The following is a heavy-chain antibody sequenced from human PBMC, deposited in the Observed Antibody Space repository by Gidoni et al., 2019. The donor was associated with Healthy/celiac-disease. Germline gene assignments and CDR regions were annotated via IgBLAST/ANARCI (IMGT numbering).Heavy chain of an antibody. V-gene: IGHV3-30*18. CDR2: ISYDGSNK. CDR3: AKDNGYLDY. D-gene: IGHD2-8*01. Sequence: QVQLVESGGGVVQPGRSLRLSCAASGFTFSSYGMHWVRQAPGKGLEWVAVISYDGSNKYYADSVKGRFTISRDNSKNTLYLQMNSLRAEDTAVYYCAKDNGYLDYWGQGTLVTVSS. J-gene: IGHJ4*02. CDR1: GFTFSSYG.